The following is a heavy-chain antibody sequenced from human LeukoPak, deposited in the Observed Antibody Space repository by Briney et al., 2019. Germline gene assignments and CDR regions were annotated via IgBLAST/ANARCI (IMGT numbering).Heavy chain of an antibody. CDR2: IKEDGSER. CDR1: GFAFSNSW. CDR3: AKSYNGYESKPDY. J-gene: IGHJ4*02. D-gene: IGHD5-12*01. Sequence: GGSLRLSCAASGFAFSNSWMHWVRQAPGKGLEWVANIKEDGSERYYVGSVKGRFTISRDNSKITLYLQMNSLRAEDTAVYYCAKSYNGYESKPDYWGQGTLVTVSS. V-gene: IGHV3-7*03.